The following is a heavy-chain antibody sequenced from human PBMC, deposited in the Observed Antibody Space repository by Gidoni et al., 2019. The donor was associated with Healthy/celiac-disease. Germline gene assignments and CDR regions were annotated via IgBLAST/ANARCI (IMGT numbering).Heavy chain of an antibody. Sequence: EVQLVESGGGLVKPGGSLRLSCAASGFTFSRYSMNWVRQAPGKGLEWVSSISSSSRYIYYADSVKGRLTISRDNAKNSLYLQMNSLRAEDTAVYYCAPTHGANTNWGQGTLVTVSS. V-gene: IGHV3-21*01. CDR1: GFTFSRYS. CDR2: ISSSSRYI. CDR3: APTHGANTN. J-gene: IGHJ4*02. D-gene: IGHD1-26*01.